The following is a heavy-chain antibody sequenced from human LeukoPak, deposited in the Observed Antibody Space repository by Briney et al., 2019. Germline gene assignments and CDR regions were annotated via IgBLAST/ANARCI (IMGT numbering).Heavy chain of an antibody. Sequence: SETLSLTCAVYGVSFSGYYWSWIRQPPGKGLEWIGEIDHSGSTNYNPSLKSRVTISVDKSKNQFSLKLNSVTAADTAVYYCAREDWYFDLWGRGTLVTVSS. J-gene: IGHJ2*01. V-gene: IGHV4-34*01. CDR3: AREDWYFDL. CDR2: IDHSGST. CDR1: GVSFSGYY.